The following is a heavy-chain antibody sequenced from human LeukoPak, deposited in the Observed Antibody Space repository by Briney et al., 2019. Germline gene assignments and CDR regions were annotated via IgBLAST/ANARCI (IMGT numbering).Heavy chain of an antibody. CDR2: INWNGGST. Sequence: GGSLRLSCAASGFTFDDYGMSWVRQAPGKGLEWVSGINWNGGSTAKADPAKGRFTIPRDNAKNSLYLQMNRLRAENTALYYCARTRFQLIGPIDYWGQGTLVTVSS. V-gene: IGHV3-20*04. J-gene: IGHJ4*02. CDR1: GFTFDDYG. D-gene: IGHD2-8*01. CDR3: ARTRFQLIGPIDY.